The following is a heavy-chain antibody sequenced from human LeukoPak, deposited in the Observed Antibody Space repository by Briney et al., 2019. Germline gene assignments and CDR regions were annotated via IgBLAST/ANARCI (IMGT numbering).Heavy chain of an antibody. CDR1: GFTFSTYW. V-gene: IGHV3-7*01. Sequence: GGSLRLSCAASGFTFSTYWMSWVRQAPGKGLEWVANIHQDGSEKYYVDSVKGRFTISRDNAKNSLYLQMNSLRAEDTAVYYCAREEGPTYYYDSSGYYPSYFDYWGQGTLVTVSS. J-gene: IGHJ4*02. D-gene: IGHD3-22*01. CDR2: IHQDGSEK. CDR3: AREEGPTYYYDSSGYYPSYFDY.